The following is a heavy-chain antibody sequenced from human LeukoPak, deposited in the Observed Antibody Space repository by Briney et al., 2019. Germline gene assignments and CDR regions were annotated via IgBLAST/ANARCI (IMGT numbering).Heavy chain of an antibody. V-gene: IGHV3-21*01. CDR2: ISSSSSYI. J-gene: IGHJ4*02. CDR1: GFTFSSYS. D-gene: IGHD6-13*01. Sequence: GGSLRLSCAASGFTFSSYSMNWVRQAPGKGLEWVSSISSSSSYIYYADSVKGRFTISRDNAKNSLYLQMNSLRAEDTAVYYCASLSSSWSKIDYWGQGTLVTVSS. CDR3: ASLSSSWSKIDY.